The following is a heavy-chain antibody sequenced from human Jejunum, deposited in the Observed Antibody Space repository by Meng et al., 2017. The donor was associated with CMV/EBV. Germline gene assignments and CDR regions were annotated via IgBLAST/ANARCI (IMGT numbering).Heavy chain of an antibody. J-gene: IGHJ4*02. Sequence: VQVVQSGSELKKPGASVKVSCKASGHSLRSYAVNWLRHASGRGLEWMGWINPSTAHPTYAQDFTGRFVFSLDISVNTAYLQINSLKAEDTAIYYCVRDVPDGDISLFDSWGQGTLVTVSS. V-gene: IGHV7-4-1*02. D-gene: IGHD2-21*02. CDR3: VRDVPDGDISLFDS. CDR2: INPSTAHP. CDR1: GHSLRSYA.